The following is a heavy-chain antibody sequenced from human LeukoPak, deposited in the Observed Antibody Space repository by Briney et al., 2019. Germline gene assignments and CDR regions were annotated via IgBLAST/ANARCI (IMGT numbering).Heavy chain of an antibody. Sequence: PGGSLRLSCAASGFTFNNYAMTWVRQAPGKGLEWVSGISGNGGSTYYADSVKGRFTISRDNSKNTLYLQMNSLRAEDTAVYYCAKDDEPETLIAAAAKTDYWGQGTLVTVSS. CDR2: ISGNGGST. D-gene: IGHD6-13*01. CDR3: AKDDEPETLIAAAAKTDY. J-gene: IGHJ4*02. CDR1: GFTFNNYA. V-gene: IGHV3-23*01.